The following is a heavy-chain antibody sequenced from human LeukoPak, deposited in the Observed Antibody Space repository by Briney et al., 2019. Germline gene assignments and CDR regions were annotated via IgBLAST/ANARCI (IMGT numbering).Heavy chain of an antibody. CDR2: ISHDDSNK. V-gene: IGHV3-30*03. D-gene: IGHD2-21*01. CDR3: ASAARGDNFGSSH. J-gene: IGHJ4*02. CDR1: GFTFSSYG. Sequence: PGGSLRLSCAASGFTFSSYGMHWVRQAPGKGLEWVAVISHDDSNKYYADSVKGRFSISRDNAKNSLYLQMTSLRAEDTAVYYCASAARGDNFGSSHWGQGTLVTVSS.